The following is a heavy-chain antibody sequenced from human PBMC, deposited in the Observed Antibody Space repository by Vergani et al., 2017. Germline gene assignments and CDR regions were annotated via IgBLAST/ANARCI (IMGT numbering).Heavy chain of an antibody. J-gene: IGHJ4*02. Sequence: EVQLLESGGGLVQPGGSLRLSCEASGFSFPGYAMSWVRQAPGEGLEWVSYISRSSSTIYYADSVKGRFTISRDNAKNSLYLQMNSLRAEDTAVYYCARDIAAAGDYWGQGTLVTVSS. CDR1: GFSFPGYA. V-gene: IGHV3-48*04. CDR2: ISRSSSTI. CDR3: ARDIAAAGDY. D-gene: IGHD6-13*01.